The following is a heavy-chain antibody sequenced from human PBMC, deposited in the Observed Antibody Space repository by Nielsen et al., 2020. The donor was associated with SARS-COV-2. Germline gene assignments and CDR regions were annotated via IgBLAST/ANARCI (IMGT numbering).Heavy chain of an antibody. Sequence: SVKVSCKASGGTFSSYAISRVRQAPGQGLEWMGRIIPILGIANYAQKFQGRVTITADKSTSTAYMELSSLRSEDTAVYHRARDLPDYGGNSGGMDVWGQGTTVTVSS. CDR1: GGTFSSYA. J-gene: IGHJ6*02. V-gene: IGHV1-69*04. CDR3: ARDLPDYGGNSGGMDV. D-gene: IGHD4-23*01. CDR2: IIPILGIA.